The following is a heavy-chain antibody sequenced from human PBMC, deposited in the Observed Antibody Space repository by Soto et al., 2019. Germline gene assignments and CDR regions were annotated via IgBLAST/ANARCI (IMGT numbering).Heavy chain of an antibody. CDR1: GYTFTSYA. CDR3: GRGYQPLDV. CDR2: INAGNGNT. D-gene: IGHD2-2*01. V-gene: IGHV1-3*01. Sequence: QVQLVQSGAEVKKPGASVKVSCQASGYTFTSYAMHWVRQAPGQRLEWMGWINAGNGNTKYSQKFQGRVTITRDTSASRADMERSSLRSEDTAVYYCGRGYQPLDVWGQGTTVTVSS. J-gene: IGHJ6*02.